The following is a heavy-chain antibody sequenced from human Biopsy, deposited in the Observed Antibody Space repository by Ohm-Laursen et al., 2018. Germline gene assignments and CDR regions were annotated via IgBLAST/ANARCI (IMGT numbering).Heavy chain of an antibody. V-gene: IGHV4-61*08. Sequence: PSDTLSLTCTVSGGSVSSGGFYWSWIRQTPGKGLEWIGEINHSGRTNYNPSLKSRVTISVDTSKNQFSLKVSSVTAADTAVYYCARGDSRSGYPYNWFDPWGQGTLVTVSS. CDR3: ARGDSRSGYPYNWFDP. J-gene: IGHJ5*02. CDR1: GGSVSSGGFY. CDR2: INHSGRT. D-gene: IGHD3-3*01.